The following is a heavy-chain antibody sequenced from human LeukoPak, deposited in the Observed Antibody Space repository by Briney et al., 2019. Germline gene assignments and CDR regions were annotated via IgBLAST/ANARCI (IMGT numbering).Heavy chain of an antibody. J-gene: IGHJ4*02. CDR3: ARHNASGNFFDF. V-gene: IGHV5-51*01. Sequence: GESLKISCKGSGYIFTNYWLGWVRQMPGKGLEWMGIIYPADSNSRYSPSFRGQVTISADKSTSTAYLQWSSLKASGTAMYYCARHNASGNFFDFWGQGTLVTVSS. D-gene: IGHD3-10*01. CDR1: GYIFTNYW. CDR2: IYPADSNS.